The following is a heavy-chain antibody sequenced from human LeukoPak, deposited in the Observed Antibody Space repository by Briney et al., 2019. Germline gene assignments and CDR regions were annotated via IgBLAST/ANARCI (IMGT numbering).Heavy chain of an antibody. V-gene: IGHV1-69*04. J-gene: IGHJ4*02. CDR2: IIPIFGIA. Sequence: SVKVSCKASGGTFSSYAISWVRQAPGQGLEWMGRIIPIFGIANYAQKFQGRVTITADKSPSTAYMELSSLRSEDTAVYYCARDYGDYGWGQGTLVTVSS. D-gene: IGHD4-17*01. CDR1: GGTFSSYA. CDR3: ARDYGDYG.